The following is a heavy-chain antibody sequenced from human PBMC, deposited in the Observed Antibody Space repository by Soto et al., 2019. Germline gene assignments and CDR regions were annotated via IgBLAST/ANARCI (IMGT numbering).Heavy chain of an antibody. V-gene: IGHV4-38-2*02. CDR1: GYSISSGYY. D-gene: IGHD2-2*01. Sequence: ASETLSLTCAVSGYSISSGYYWGWIRQPPGKGLEWIGSIYHSGSTYYNPSLKSRVTISVDTSKNQFSLKLSSVTAADTAVYYCARDWVYCSSTSCYGYWGQGTLVTVSS. CDR2: IYHSGST. J-gene: IGHJ4*02. CDR3: ARDWVYCSSTSCYGY.